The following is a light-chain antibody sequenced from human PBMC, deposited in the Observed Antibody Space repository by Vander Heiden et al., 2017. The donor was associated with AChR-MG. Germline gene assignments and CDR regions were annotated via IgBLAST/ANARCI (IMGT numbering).Light chain of an antibody. V-gene: IGLV7-46*01. CDR2: DTN. J-gene: IGLJ3*02. CDR3: LLSYNGARV. CDR1: TGAVTSGHY. Sequence: QAVVTQEPSLTVSPGGTVTLPCDSSTGAVTSGHYPYWFQQKPGQAPRTLIYDTNNKHSWTPARFSGSLLGGKAALTLSGAQPEDEAEYYCLLSYNGARVFGGGTKLT.